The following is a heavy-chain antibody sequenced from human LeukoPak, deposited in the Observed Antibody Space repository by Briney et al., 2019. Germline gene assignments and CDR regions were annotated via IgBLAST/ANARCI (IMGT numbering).Heavy chain of an antibody. J-gene: IGHJ5*02. V-gene: IGHV4-39*07. Sequence: SETLSLTCTVSGGSISSSSYYWGWIRQSPGKGLEWIANIYYSGSTYYNPSLKGRVTISVDTSKNQFSLKLSSVTAADTAVYYCATRWFGELFVSDNWFDPWGQGTLVTVSS. D-gene: IGHD3-10*01. CDR1: GGSISSSSYY. CDR3: ATRWFGELFVSDNWFDP. CDR2: IYYSGST.